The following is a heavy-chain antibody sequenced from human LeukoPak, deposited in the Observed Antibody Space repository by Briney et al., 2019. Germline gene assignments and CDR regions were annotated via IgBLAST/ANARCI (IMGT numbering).Heavy chain of an antibody. V-gene: IGHV3-74*01. Sequence: GGSLRLSCAASGFTFSIYWMHWVRQAPGKGLVWVSRINSDGSSTTYADSVKGRFTISRDNAKNTLYLQMNSLRAEDTAIYYCARDPPYYGDYACFDYWGQGTLVTVSS. CDR2: INSDGSST. CDR1: GFTFSIYW. D-gene: IGHD4-17*01. J-gene: IGHJ4*02. CDR3: ARDPPYYGDYACFDY.